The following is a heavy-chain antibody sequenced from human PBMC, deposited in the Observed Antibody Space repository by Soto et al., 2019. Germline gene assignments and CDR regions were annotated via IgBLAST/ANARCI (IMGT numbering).Heavy chain of an antibody. J-gene: IGHJ6*02. CDR1: GYVFTSYY. CDR3: LGGVATTGHYYGFDV. Sequence: QVQLVQSGAEVMKPGASVKVSCKASGYVFTSYYLHWARQAPGQGLEWMGWINPNTGDTYYARNFESRITLTRDTSTNTASMELWNLRSADTAVYYCLGGVATTGHYYGFDVWGQGTAVNVSS. CDR2: INPNTGDT. V-gene: IGHV1-2*02. D-gene: IGHD5-12*01.